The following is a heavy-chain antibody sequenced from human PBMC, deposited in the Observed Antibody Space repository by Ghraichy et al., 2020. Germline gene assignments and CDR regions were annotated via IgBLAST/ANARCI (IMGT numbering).Heavy chain of an antibody. CDR3: ASTLSSSWFVNDAYYYYGMDV. J-gene: IGHJ6*02. CDR1: GGSFSSYY. D-gene: IGHD6-13*01. V-gene: IGHV4-59*01. Sequence: SETLSLTCTVSGGSFSSYYWSWIRQPPGKGLEWIGYIYYSGSTNYNPSLKSRVTISVDTSKKQFSLKLSSVTAADTAVYYCASTLSSSWFVNDAYYYYGMDVWGQGTTVTVSS. CDR2: IYYSGST.